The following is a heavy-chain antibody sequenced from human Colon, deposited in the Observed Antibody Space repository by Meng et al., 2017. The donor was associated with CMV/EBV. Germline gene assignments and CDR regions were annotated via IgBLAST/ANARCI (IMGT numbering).Heavy chain of an antibody. CDR3: AKIPTSSFPDY. CDR2: IYSESTGSST. CDR1: KFTFSTYT. Sequence: CEDSKFTFSTYTMSWVRQAPGKGLEWVSMIYSESTGSSTYYGDSVKGRFTISRDKSKNMLYLQMNNLRAEDTAVYYCAKIPTSSFPDYWGQGTLVTVSS. J-gene: IGHJ4*02. V-gene: IGHV3-23*03.